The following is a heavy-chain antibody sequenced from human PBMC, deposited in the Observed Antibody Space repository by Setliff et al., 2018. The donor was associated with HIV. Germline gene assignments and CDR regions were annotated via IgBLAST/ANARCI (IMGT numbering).Heavy chain of an antibody. CDR3: ARVPVAGANWFDP. CDR1: GGSISSYY. J-gene: IGHJ5*02. D-gene: IGHD2-21*01. Sequence: PSETLSLTCTVSGGSISSYYWGWIRQSTGKRLEWIGSVSQSGSTYYNPSLKSRITISVDRSKNLFSLKLISVTAADQGVYYCARVPVAGANWFDPWGLGTLVTVSS. CDR2: VSQSGST. V-gene: IGHV4-39*01.